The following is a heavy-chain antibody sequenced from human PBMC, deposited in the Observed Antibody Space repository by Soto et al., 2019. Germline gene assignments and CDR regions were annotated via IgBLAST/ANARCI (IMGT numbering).Heavy chain of an antibody. CDR2: INHSGST. V-gene: IGHV4-34*01. J-gene: IGHJ6*02. CDR1: GGSFSGYY. D-gene: IGHD3-10*01. Sequence: QVQLQQWGAGLLKPSETLSLTCAVYGGSFSGYYWSWIRQPPGKGLEWIGEINHSGSTNYNPTIKSRVTISVDTSKNQFSLTLSSVTALDTAVYYCSRFVVRGVYYYYYGMDVWGQGTTVTVSS. CDR3: SRFVVRGVYYYYYGMDV.